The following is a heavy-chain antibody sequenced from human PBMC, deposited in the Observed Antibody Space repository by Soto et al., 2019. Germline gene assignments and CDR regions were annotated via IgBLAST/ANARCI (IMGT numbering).Heavy chain of an antibody. CDR1: GYTFTSYS. J-gene: IGHJ4*02. Sequence: QVQLVQSGAEVKKPGASVKVSCKASGYTFTSYSISWVRQAPGQELEWMGWISAYNGNTNYAQKLQGRVTMTTDTSTSTAGMELRRLRSDDTSVYYCARDAPPEDYWGQGTLVTVSS. CDR2: ISAYNGNT. V-gene: IGHV1-18*01. CDR3: ARDAPPEDY.